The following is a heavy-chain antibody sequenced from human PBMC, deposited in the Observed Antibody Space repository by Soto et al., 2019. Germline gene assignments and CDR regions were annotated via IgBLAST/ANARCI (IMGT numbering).Heavy chain of an antibody. V-gene: IGHV4-4*07. Sequence: SETLSLTCTVSGGSISSYYWSWIRQPAGKGLEWIGRIYTGGSTNYNPSLKSRVTMSVDTSKNQFSLKLSSVTAADTAVYYCARDGSRYSSSYGMDVWGQGTTVTVSS. D-gene: IGHD6-6*01. CDR2: IYTGGST. CDR1: GGSISSYY. CDR3: ARDGSRYSSSYGMDV. J-gene: IGHJ6*02.